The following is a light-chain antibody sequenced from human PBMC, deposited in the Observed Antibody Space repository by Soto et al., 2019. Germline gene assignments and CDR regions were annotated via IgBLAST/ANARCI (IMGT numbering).Light chain of an antibody. Sequence: EIVLTQSPGTLSMSPGERATLSCRASQSISSNYLAWYQQKPGQAPRLLIYGASSRATGIPDRFSGSGSGTDFTRTISRLEAEDFAVYYCQQYGSSPRTFGQGTNVEFQ. CDR3: QQYGSSPRT. CDR2: GAS. V-gene: IGKV3-20*01. CDR1: QSISSNY. J-gene: IGKJ1*01.